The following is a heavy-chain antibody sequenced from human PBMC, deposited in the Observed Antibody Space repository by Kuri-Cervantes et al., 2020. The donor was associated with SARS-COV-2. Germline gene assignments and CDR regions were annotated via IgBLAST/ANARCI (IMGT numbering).Heavy chain of an antibody. CDR2: INHSGSV. V-gene: IGHV4-34*01. J-gene: IGHJ5*02. CDR1: GESFSDYY. Sequence: GSLRLSCAVYGESFSDYYWTWIRQPPGKGLEWIGEINHSGSVNYNPSLKSRVTISVDRSKNQFSLKLSSVTAADTAVYYCARQNDFWSGHSFDPWGPGILVTVSS. D-gene: IGHD3-3*01. CDR3: ARQNDFWSGHSFDP.